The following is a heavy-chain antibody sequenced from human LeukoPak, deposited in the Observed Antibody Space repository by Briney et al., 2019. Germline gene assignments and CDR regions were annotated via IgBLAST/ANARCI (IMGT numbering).Heavy chain of an antibody. CDR1: GFTFSTYW. CDR2: INSDGSST. Sequence: GGSLRLSCAASGFTFSTYWMHWVRQAPGEGLVWVSRINSDGSSTNYADSVKGRFTISRDNAKNTLYLQMNSLRVEDTAVHYCTRRVDATRWYDPWGQGTLVTVSS. D-gene: IGHD2-15*01. J-gene: IGHJ5*02. CDR3: TRRVDATRWYDP. V-gene: IGHV3-74*01.